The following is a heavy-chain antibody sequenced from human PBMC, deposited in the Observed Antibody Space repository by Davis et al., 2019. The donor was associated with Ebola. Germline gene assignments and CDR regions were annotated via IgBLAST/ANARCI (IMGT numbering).Heavy chain of an antibody. D-gene: IGHD3-10*01. CDR1: GYTFTSYA. CDR3: ARSGAAWFGELLYYYYGMDV. Sequence: ASVKVSCKASGYTFTSYAMNWVRQAPGQGLEWMGWMNPNSGNTGYAQKFQGRVTMTRNTSISTAYMELSSLRSEDTAVYYCARSGAAWFGELLYYYYGMDVWGKGTTVTVSS. V-gene: IGHV1-8*02. CDR2: MNPNSGNT. J-gene: IGHJ6*04.